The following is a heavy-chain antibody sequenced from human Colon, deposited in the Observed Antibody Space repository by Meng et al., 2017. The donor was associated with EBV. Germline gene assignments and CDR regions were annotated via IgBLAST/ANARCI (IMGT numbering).Heavy chain of an antibody. D-gene: IGHD2-21*01. Sequence: VQLQESGPGLVEPSRTLSLTTSVSGGSMSSGNYYWSWIRQPPGKGLEWSGYIHHIGSAYYNPSLKSRVSISVDTSKNQFSLNLNSMTAADTAVYYCASFDHIPRRNYFDYWGQGTLVTVSS. CDR2: IHHIGSA. J-gene: IGHJ4*02. CDR3: ASFDHIPRRNYFDY. CDR1: GGSMSSGNYY. V-gene: IGHV4-30-4*01.